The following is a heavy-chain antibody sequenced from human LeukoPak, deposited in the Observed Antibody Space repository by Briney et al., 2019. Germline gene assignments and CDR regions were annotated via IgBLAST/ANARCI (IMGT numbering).Heavy chain of an antibody. D-gene: IGHD2-2*01. CDR1: GGSVTDYY. CDR2: IYYTGT. J-gene: IGHJ6*03. CDR3: ARTTEGYCSSASCFGFSYSYYMDV. V-gene: IGHV4-59*02. Sequence: SETLSLTCTVSGGSVTDYYWSWIRQSPGKGLEWIGYIYYTGTSYNPSLKSRVTISADTSKNQFSLKLSSVIAADTAVYYCARTTEGYCSSASCFGFSYSYYMDVWGKGTTVTISS.